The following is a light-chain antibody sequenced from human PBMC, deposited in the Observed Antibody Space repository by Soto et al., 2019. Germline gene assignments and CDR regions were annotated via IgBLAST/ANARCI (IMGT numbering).Light chain of an antibody. Sequence: DIQMTQSPSSLSASVGDRVTITCRASQSISSYLNWYQQKPGKAPKLLIYAASSLQSGVPSRFSGSGSGTDFTLTIISLQPEDFATYYCQQSDSTPITFSHVTLLAI. CDR3: QQSDSTPIT. CDR2: AAS. V-gene: IGKV1-39*01. CDR1: QSISSY. J-gene: IGKJ5*01.